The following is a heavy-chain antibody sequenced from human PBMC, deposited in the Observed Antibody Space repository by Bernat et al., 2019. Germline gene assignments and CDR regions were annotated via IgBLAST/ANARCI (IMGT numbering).Heavy chain of an antibody. V-gene: IGHV3-48*03. Sequence: EVQLVESGGGLVQPGGSLRLSCAASGFTFSSYEMNWVRQAPGKGLEWVSYISSSGSTIYYADSVKGRFTISRDNAKNSLYLQMNSLRAEDTAVYYCARDAHSSGWYSYSDYWGQGTLVTVSS. CDR3: ARDAHSSGWYSYSDY. CDR2: ISSSGSTI. J-gene: IGHJ4*02. D-gene: IGHD6-19*01. CDR1: GFTFSSYE.